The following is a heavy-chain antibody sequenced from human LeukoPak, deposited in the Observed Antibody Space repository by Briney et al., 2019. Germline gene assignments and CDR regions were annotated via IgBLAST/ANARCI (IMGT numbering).Heavy chain of an antibody. D-gene: IGHD4-17*01. V-gene: IGHV1-2*02. CDR3: ARADGDPWYYYGMDV. CDR2: INPNSGGT. J-gene: IGHJ6*02. Sequence: ASVKVSCKASGYTFTCYYMHWVRQAPGQGLEWMGWINPNSGGTNYAQKFQGRVTMTRDTSIGTAYMELSRLRSDDTAVYYCARADGDPWYYYGMDVWGQGTTVTVSS. CDR1: GYTFTCYY.